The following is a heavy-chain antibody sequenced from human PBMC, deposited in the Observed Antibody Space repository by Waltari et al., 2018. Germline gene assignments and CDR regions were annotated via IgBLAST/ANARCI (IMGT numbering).Heavy chain of an antibody. Sequence: EVQLVESGGGLVQPGGSLRLSCAASGFTFSSYEMNWVRQAPGKGLEWVSYISSSGFTIYYADSVKGRFTISRDDAKNSLHLQMNSLRAEDTAVYYCARGPSMVRGVEVDYWGQGTLVTVSS. J-gene: IGHJ4*02. CDR1: GFTFSSYE. CDR3: ARGPSMVRGVEVDY. V-gene: IGHV3-48*03. D-gene: IGHD3-10*01. CDR2: ISSSGFTI.